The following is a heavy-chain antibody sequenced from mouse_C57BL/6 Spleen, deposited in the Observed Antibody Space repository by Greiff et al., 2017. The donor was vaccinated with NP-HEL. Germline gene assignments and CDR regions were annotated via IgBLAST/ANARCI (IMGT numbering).Heavy chain of an antibody. CDR2: ISNGGGST. CDR1: GFTFSDYY. D-gene: IGHD1-1*01. CDR3: ARGNYYGSPYWAMDY. V-gene: IGHV5-12*01. J-gene: IGHJ4*01. Sequence: EVKVVESGGGLVQPGGSLKLSCAASGFTFSDYYMYWVRQTPEKRLEWVAYISNGGGSTYYTDTVKGRFTISRDNAKNTLYLQMSRLKSEDTAMYYCARGNYYGSPYWAMDYWGQGTSVTVSS.